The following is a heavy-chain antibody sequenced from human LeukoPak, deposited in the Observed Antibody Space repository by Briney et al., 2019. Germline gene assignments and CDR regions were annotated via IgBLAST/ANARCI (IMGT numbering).Heavy chain of an antibody. V-gene: IGHV3-21*01. CDR3: ARDRVASGIAVAGTSDP. CDR1: GFTFSSYS. D-gene: IGHD6-19*01. CDR2: ISSSSSYI. J-gene: IGHJ5*02. Sequence: GGSLRLSCAASGFTFSSYSMNWVRQAPGKGLEWVSSISSSSSYIYYADSVKGRFTISRDNAKNSLYLQMNSLRAEDTAVYYCARDRVASGIAVAGTSDPWGQGTLVTVSS.